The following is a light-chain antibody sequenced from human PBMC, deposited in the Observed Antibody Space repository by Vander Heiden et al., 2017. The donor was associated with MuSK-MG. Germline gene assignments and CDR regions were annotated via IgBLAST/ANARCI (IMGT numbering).Light chain of an antibody. J-gene: IGKJ1*01. CDR2: GAS. Sequence: EIVMTQAPAALTVSPEARATLSFRSSKSVSSKLPWYQQKPGKAPRLLIYGASTRDTGIPARFSGSGSGTDFTLTISSLQSEDFAVYYCQQYNNWPRTFGQGTKVEIK. CDR1: KSVSSK. CDR3: QQYNNWPRT. V-gene: IGKV3-15*01.